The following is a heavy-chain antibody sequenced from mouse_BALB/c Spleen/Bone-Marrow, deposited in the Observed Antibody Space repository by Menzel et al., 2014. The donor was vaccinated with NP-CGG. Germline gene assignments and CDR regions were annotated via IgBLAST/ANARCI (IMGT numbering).Heavy chain of an antibody. V-gene: IGHV2-6-7*01. D-gene: IGHD2-4*01. CDR3: ARGEDYDDYYAMDY. J-gene: IGHJ4*01. Sequence: VKLVESGPGLVSPSQSLSITCTVSGFSLTGYGVNWVRQPPGKGLEWLGVIWGDGSTDYNSALKSRLSISKDNSKSQVFLKMNSLQTDDTARYYCARGEDYDDYYAMDYWGQGTPVTVSS. CDR2: IWGDGST. CDR1: GFSLTGYG.